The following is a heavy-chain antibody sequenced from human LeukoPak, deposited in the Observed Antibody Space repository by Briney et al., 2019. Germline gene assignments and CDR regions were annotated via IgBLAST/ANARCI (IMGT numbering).Heavy chain of an antibody. CDR2: IHYTGAT. J-gene: IGHJ4*02. CDR1: GGSISGYY. CDR3: TRGNILRGYCFDF. D-gene: IGHD3-9*01. V-gene: IGHV4-34*01. Sequence: SETLSLTCAVYGGSISGYYWSWIRQPPGKGLEWVGEIHYTGATSYNPSLKSRVTISIETSKNQVYLKLHPVTAADTAVYYCTRGNILRGYCFDFWGQGALVTVSS.